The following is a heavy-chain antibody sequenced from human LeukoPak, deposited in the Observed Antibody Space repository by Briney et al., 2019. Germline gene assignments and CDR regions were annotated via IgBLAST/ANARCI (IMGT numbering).Heavy chain of an antibody. J-gene: IGHJ4*02. CDR1: GGSFNDYY. CDR2: INLRGST. D-gene: IGHD3-22*01. V-gene: IGHV4-34*01. Sequence: SETLSLTCAVYGGSFNDYYWNWIRQPPGKGLEWIGEINLRGSTTYNPSLKSRVTISVDTSKNQFSLNLNSVTAADTAVYYCARAPHFFDTSGSRYYFDYWGQGALVTVSS. CDR3: ARAPHFFDTSGSRYYFDY.